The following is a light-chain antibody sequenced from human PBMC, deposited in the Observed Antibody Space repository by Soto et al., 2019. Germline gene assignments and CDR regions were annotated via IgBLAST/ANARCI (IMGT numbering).Light chain of an antibody. CDR1: QSVSSN. V-gene: IGKV3-15*01. CDR2: GAS. CDR3: QQYDNWPPS. J-gene: IGKJ5*01. Sequence: EIVMTQSPATLSVSPGERATLSCRASQSVSSNLAWYQQKPGQAPRLLIYGASIRATGISARFSGSRSGTEFTLTIRRLQSEDFAVHYCQQYDNWPPSSGQGTRLEI.